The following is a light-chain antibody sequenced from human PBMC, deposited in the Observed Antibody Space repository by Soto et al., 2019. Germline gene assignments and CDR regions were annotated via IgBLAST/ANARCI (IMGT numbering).Light chain of an antibody. CDR2: GNS. CDR1: SSNIGAGYD. J-gene: IGLJ1*01. V-gene: IGLV1-40*01. CDR3: QSYDSSMSAHV. Sequence: QSVLTQPLSVSGAPGQRVTISCTGSSSNIGAGYDVHWYQQLPGTAPKLLIYGNSNRPSGVPDRFSGSKSGTSASLAITGLQAEDEADYYCQSYDSSMSAHVFGTGTKVTVL.